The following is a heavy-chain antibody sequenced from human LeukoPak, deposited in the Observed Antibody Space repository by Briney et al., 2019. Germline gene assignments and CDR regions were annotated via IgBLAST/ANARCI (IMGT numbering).Heavy chain of an antibody. J-gene: IGHJ1*01. CDR1: GYGFTNYW. V-gene: IGHV5-51*01. Sequence: GSSIKISSWGAGYGFTNYWICWGRQMHGEGREWMGISYLVDCDTSYSPSFQGQVTISADKSTSTASLQWSSVMASDTAMYFCARLDTSGCDYFQYWAQSTRVSVSS. CDR3: ARLDTSGCDYFQY. D-gene: IGHD6-19*01. CDR2: SYLVDCDT.